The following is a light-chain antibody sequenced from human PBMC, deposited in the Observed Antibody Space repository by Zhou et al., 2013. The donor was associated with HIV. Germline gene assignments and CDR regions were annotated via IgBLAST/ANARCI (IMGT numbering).Light chain of an antibody. CDR2: SAS. V-gene: IGKV1-9*01. CDR3: QQLNNYPPFT. J-gene: IGKJ3*01. Sequence: DIQLTQSPSFLSASVGDRVTITCRANQGISSNLAWYQQKPGKGPKLLIYSASTLQSGVPSRFSGSGSGTEFTLTISSLQPEDFATYYCQQLNNYPPFTFGPGTKVDIK. CDR1: QGISSN.